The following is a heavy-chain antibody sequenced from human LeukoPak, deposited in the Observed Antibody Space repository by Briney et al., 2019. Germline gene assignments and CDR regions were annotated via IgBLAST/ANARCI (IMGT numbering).Heavy chain of an antibody. J-gene: IGHJ4*02. D-gene: IGHD2-2*01. Sequence: GGSLRLSCAASGFTFSSYGMNWVRQAPGKGLEWVSYISSSSSTIYYANSVKGRFTISRDNAKNSLYLQMNSLRAEDTALYYCAKAYDSSTSSAGDYWGQGTLVTVSS. CDR1: GFTFSSYG. CDR2: ISSSSSTI. V-gene: IGHV3-48*01. CDR3: AKAYDSSTSSAGDY.